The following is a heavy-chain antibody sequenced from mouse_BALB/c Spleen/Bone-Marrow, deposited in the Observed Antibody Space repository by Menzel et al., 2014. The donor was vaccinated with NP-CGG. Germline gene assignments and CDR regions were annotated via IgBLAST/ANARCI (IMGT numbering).Heavy chain of an antibody. J-gene: IGHJ2*01. CDR1: GYTSTDYE. Sequence: QVQLQQSGAELVRPGASVTLSCKASGYTSTDYEMHWVKQTPVHGLEWIGAIDPETGGTAYNQKFKGKATLTADKSSSTAYMELRSLTSEDSAVYYCTRGGSLITAVVVDFDYWGQGTTLTVSS. V-gene: IGHV1-15*01. D-gene: IGHD1-1*01. CDR3: TRGGSLITAVVVDFDY. CDR2: IDPETGGT.